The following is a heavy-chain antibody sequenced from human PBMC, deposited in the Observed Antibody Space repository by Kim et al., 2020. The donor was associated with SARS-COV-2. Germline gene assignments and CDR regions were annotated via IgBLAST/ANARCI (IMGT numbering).Heavy chain of an antibody. Sequence: SETLSLTCAVSGDSISTPNWWIWVRQTPGRGLQWIGQIYHSGSTSYNPSLQSRVTMSVDMSKNQFSLQLRSVTAADTAVYHCARAPQGYSYSDYWGQGILVSVSS. V-gene: IGHV4-4*02. D-gene: IGHD5-18*01. CDR3: ARAPQGYSYSDY. CDR1: GDSISTPNW. J-gene: IGHJ4*02. CDR2: IYHSGST.